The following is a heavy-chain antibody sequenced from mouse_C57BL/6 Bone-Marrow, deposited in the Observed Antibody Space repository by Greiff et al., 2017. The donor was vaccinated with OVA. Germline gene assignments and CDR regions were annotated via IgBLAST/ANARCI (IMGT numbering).Heavy chain of an antibody. V-gene: IGHV1-69*01. Sequence: VQLQQPGAELVMPGASVKLSCKASGYTFTSYWMHWVKQRPGQGLEWIGEIDPSDSYTNYNQKFKGKSTLTVDKSSSTAYLQLSSLTSEDSEVYYCARGITTSVAYWGQGTLVTVSA. CDR2: IDPSDSYT. CDR1: GYTFTSYW. D-gene: IGHD1-1*01. J-gene: IGHJ3*01. CDR3: ARGITTSVAY.